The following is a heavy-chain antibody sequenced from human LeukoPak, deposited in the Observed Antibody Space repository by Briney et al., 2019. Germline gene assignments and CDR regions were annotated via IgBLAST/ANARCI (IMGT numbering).Heavy chain of an antibody. CDR1: GSTFSSYE. CDR2: ISSSGSTI. D-gene: IGHD3-10*02. J-gene: IGHJ6*04. Sequence: HPGGSLRLSCAASGSTFSSYEMNWVRQAPGKGLEWVSYISSSGSTIYYADSVKGRFTISRDNAKNSLYLQMNSLGAEDTAVYYCAELGITMIGGVWGKGTTVTISS. CDR3: AELGITMIGGV. V-gene: IGHV3-48*03.